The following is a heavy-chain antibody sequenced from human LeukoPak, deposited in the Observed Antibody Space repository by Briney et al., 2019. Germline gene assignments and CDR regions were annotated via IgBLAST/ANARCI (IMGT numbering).Heavy chain of an antibody. CDR3: ARDGGYYDSSGYYYARLAAFDI. CDR2: IYTSGST. D-gene: IGHD3-22*01. CDR1: GGSFSGYY. Sequence: PSETLSLTCAVYGGSFSGYYWSWIRQPAGKGLEWIGRIYTSGSTNYNPYLKSRVTISVDTSKNQFSLKLSSVTAADTAVYYCARDGGYYDSSGYYYARLAAFDIWGQGTMVTVSS. V-gene: IGHV4-4*07. J-gene: IGHJ3*02.